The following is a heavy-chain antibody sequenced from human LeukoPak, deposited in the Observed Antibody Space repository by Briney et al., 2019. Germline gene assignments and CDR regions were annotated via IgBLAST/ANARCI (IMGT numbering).Heavy chain of an antibody. D-gene: IGHD6-19*01. V-gene: IGHV1-8*01. CDR2: MNPNSGNT. J-gene: IGHJ4*02. CDR3: ARGSSGWWLYFDY. Sequence: WMNPNSGNTGYAQKFQGRVTMTRNTSISTAYMELSSLRSEDTAVYYCARGSSGWWLYFDYWGQGTLVTVSS.